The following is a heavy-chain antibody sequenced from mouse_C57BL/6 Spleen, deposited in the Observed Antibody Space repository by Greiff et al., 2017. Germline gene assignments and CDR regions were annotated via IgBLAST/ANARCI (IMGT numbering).Heavy chain of an antibody. Sequence: EVHLVESGPGLVKPSQSLSLTCSVTGYSITSGYYWNWIRQFPGNKLEWMGYISYDGSNNYNPSLKNRISITRDTSKNQFFLKLNSVTTEDTATYYCARSIITTVVFDYWGQGTTLTVSS. V-gene: IGHV3-6*01. CDR1: GYSITSGYY. J-gene: IGHJ2*01. D-gene: IGHD1-1*01. CDR3: ARSIITTVVFDY. CDR2: ISYDGSN.